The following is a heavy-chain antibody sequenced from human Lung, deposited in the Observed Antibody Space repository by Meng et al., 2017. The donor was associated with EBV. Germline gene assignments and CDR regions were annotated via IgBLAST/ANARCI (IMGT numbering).Heavy chain of an antibody. J-gene: IGHJ4*02. V-gene: IGHV4-31*03. CDR1: GGSISSGGYY. Sequence: QLQLKGSGPGLVQPSQTLSLPCTVSGGSISSGGYYWSWIRQHPGKGLEWIGYIYYSGSTYYNPSLKSRVTILVDTSKNQFSLKLSSVTAADTAVYYCAATVNDGYFDYWGQGTLVTVSS. CDR2: IYYSGST. D-gene: IGHD4-11*01. CDR3: AATVNDGYFDY.